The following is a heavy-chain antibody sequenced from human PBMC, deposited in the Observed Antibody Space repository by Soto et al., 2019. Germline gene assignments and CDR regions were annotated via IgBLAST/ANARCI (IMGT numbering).Heavy chain of an antibody. V-gene: IGHV3-33*01. CDR2: IWYDGSNK. Sequence: ESGGGVVQPGRSLRLSCAASGFTFSSYGMHWVRQAPGKGLEWVAVIWYDGSNKYYADSVKGRFTISRDNSKNTLYLQMNSLRAEDTAVYYCARGGGYYDILTGYYRGGYFDYWGQGTLVTVSS. CDR1: GFTFSSYG. J-gene: IGHJ4*02. CDR3: ARGGGYYDILTGYYRGGYFDY. D-gene: IGHD3-9*01.